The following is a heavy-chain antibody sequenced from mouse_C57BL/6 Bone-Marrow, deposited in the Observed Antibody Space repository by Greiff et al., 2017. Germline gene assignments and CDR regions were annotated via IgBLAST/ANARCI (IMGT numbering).Heavy chain of an antibody. V-gene: IGHV1-55*01. J-gene: IGHJ2*01. D-gene: IGHD4-1*01. CDR2: IYPTSGRT. Sequence: VQLQQPGAELVKPGASVKMSCTASGYTFTSYWITWVKQRPGQGLEWIGDIYPTSGRTNYNEKFKCKAILTGDTASNTAYMQLSSLRSEDSAVFYCARSRPLERGFDYWGQGTTLTVSS. CDR3: ARSRPLERGFDY. CDR1: GYTFTSYW.